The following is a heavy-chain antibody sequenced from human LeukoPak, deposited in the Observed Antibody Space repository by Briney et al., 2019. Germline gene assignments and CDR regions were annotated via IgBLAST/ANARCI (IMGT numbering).Heavy chain of an antibody. Sequence: GGSLTLSCAGSGFSFSTYSMNCVRQAPGKGLEWVSGITGSGANTYYADSVKGRFTISRDNSKNTLYLRMNSLRAEDTAVYYCYYYDSSGFYPQTKIDYWGQGTLVTVSS. V-gene: IGHV3-23*01. CDR2: ITGSGANT. D-gene: IGHD3-22*01. CDR1: GFSFSTYS. CDR3: YYYDSSGFYPQTKIDY. J-gene: IGHJ4*02.